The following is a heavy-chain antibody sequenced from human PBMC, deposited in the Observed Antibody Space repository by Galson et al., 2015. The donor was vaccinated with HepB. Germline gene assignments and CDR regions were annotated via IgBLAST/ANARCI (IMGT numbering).Heavy chain of an antibody. CDR1: GCTFHTYI. V-gene: IGHV1-18*04. CDR3: ARGGAMARSHYTESFDY. J-gene: IGHJ4*02. CDR2: INPYNGKS. D-gene: IGHD3-3*01. Sequence: SVKVSCKASGCTFHTYIINWVRQAPGQGLEWMGWINPYNGKSNCPQKLQGRVSMTTDSSTSTAYMDLRGLRSGDTAVYYCARGGAMARSHYTESFDYWGQGTLVTVSS.